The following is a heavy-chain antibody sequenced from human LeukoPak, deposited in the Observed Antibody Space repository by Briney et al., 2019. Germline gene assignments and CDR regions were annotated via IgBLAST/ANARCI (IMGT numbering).Heavy chain of an antibody. CDR2: IILILGIA. CDR3: ARDFSGYEDY. V-gene: IGHV1-69*04. J-gene: IGHJ4*02. D-gene: IGHD5-12*01. CDR1: GGTFSSYA. Sequence: SVKVSCKASGGTFSSYAISWVRQAPGQGLEWMGRIILILGIANYAQKFQGRVTITADKSTSTAYMELSSLRSEDTAVYYCARDFSGYEDYWGQGTLVTVSS.